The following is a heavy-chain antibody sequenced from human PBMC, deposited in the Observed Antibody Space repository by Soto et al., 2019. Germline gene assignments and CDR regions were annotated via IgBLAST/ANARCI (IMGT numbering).Heavy chain of an antibody. CDR3: AKDEYAPSATWYYYGMDV. V-gene: IGHV3-23*01. CDR1: GFTFSSYA. J-gene: IGHJ6*02. Sequence: SLRLSCAASGFTFSSYAMSWVRQAPGKGLEWVSAISGSGGSTYYADSVKGRFTISRDNSKNTLYLQMNSLRAEDTAVYYCAKDEYAPSATWYYYGMDVWGQGTTVTVSS. D-gene: IGHD2-2*01. CDR2: ISGSGGST.